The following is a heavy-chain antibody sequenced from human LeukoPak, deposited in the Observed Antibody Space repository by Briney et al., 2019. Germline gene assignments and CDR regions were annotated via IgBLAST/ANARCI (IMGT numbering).Heavy chain of an antibody. V-gene: IGHV3-23*01. Sequence: PEGSLRLSCEASGFIFDKHAMSWVRQAPGKGLEWVSDISGAGNYIYNAASVRGRFTISRDNSVNTVYLQMNSLRAEDTAIYYCAKGRSFSRSYFDSWGQGILVAVSS. J-gene: IGHJ4*02. CDR1: GFIFDKHA. CDR2: ISGAGNYI. CDR3: AKGRSFSRSYFDS.